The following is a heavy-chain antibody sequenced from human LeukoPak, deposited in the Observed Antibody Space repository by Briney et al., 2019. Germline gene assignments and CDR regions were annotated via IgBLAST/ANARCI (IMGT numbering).Heavy chain of an antibody. Sequence: SETLSLTCTVSGGSISSSSYYWGWIRQPPGKGLEWIGSIYYSGSTYYNPSLKSRVTISVDTSKKQFSLKLTSVTAVDTAVYYCARHLFGSGYYPDYWGQGTLVTVSS. J-gene: IGHJ4*02. CDR1: GGSISSSSYY. D-gene: IGHD3-22*01. CDR3: ARHLFGSGYYPDY. CDR2: IYYSGST. V-gene: IGHV4-39*01.